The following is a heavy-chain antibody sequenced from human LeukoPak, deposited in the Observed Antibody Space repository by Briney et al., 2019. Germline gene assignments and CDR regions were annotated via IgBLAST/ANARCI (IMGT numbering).Heavy chain of an antibody. Sequence: PGGSLRLSCAASGFTLSSNYMSWVRQAPGKGLEWVSVIYSGGSTYYADSVKGRFTISRDNSKNTLYLQMNSLRAEDTAVYYCARDGDYYDSSGYFGYWGQGTLVTVSS. J-gene: IGHJ4*02. V-gene: IGHV3-66*02. CDR1: GFTLSSNY. CDR3: ARDGDYYDSSGYFGY. CDR2: IYSGGST. D-gene: IGHD3-22*01.